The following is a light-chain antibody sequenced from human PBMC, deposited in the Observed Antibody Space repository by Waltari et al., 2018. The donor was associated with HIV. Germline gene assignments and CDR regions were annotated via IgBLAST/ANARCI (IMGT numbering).Light chain of an antibody. CDR3: HQYHTAPLS. CDR2: WAS. V-gene: IGKV4-1*01. Sequence: VMTQSPDSLALPLRERATLNCITSQSLLSNNKNFLAWYQQKPGQPPKSLISWASIRESGVPDRFSGSGSGTDFTLTISNLQAEDVAVYYCHQYHTAPLSFGGGTKVGVK. CDR1: QSLLSNNKNF. J-gene: IGKJ4*01.